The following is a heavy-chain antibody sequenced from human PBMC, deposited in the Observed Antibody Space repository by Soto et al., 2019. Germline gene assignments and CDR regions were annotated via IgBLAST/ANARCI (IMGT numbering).Heavy chain of an antibody. CDR1: GYTFTGYY. CDR2: INPISGRA. CDR3: ARTDTYYYDSSGYYYDY. V-gene: IGHV1-2*02. D-gene: IGHD3-22*01. J-gene: IGHJ4*02. Sequence: ASVKVSCKASGYTFTGYYMHWVRQAPGQGLEWMGGINPISGRANYAQKFQGRVTITTDESTSTAYMELSRLRSEDTAVYYCARTDTYYYDSSGYYYDYWGQGTLVTVSS.